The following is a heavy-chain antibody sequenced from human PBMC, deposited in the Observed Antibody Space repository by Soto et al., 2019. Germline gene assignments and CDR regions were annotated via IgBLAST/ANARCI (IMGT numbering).Heavy chain of an antibody. D-gene: IGHD2-21*01. J-gene: IGHJ4*02. V-gene: IGHV5-51*01. Sequence: GESLKISCKVSGYRFTTYWIAWVRQMPGKGLEWMGIIHPGDSDTRYSPSFQGQVTISADKSISTAYLQWSSLKASDTAMYYCARRLPVDWLGYFDYWGQGTLVTVSS. CDR3: ARRLPVDWLGYFDY. CDR2: IHPGDSDT. CDR1: GYRFTTYW.